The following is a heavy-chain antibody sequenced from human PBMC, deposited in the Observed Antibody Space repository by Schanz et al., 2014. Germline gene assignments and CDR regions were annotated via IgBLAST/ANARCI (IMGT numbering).Heavy chain of an antibody. CDR3: ARDTTWRLDL. J-gene: IGHJ2*01. CDR2: IYYSGNT. CDR1: GGSISSGGYS. V-gene: IGHV4-30-2*06. Sequence: LQLQESGSGLMKPSQTLSLTCAVSGGSISSGGYSWNWIRQSPGKGLEWIGYIYYSGNTYYNPSLKSRVPISLDTSKNQFSLTLTSRTAADTAVYYCARDTTWRLDLWGRGTLVTVSS. D-gene: IGHD1-1*01.